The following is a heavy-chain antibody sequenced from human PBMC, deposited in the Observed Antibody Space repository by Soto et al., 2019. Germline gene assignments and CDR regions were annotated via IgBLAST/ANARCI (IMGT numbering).Heavy chain of an antibody. D-gene: IGHD3-10*01. CDR1: GYTFTSYG. V-gene: IGHV1-18*01. Sequence: QVQLVQSGAEVRKPGASVKVSCKASGYTFTSYGISWVRQAPGQGLEWMGWISAYNGNADYAPKFQGRVIMTTDTSTNTAYMELRRLRSDGTAVYYCARSYISRPFYMDVWGKGTTVTFSS. CDR2: ISAYNGNA. J-gene: IGHJ6*03. CDR3: ARSYISRPFYMDV.